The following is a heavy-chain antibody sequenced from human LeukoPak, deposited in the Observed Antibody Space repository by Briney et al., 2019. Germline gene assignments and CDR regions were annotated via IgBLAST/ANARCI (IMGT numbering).Heavy chain of an antibody. Sequence: SVKVSCKASGGTFSSYAISWVRQAPGQGLEWMGRIIPILGIANYAQKFQGRVTTTADKSTSTAYMELSSLRSEDTAVYYCARAHGADYGMDVWGQGTTVTVSS. CDR1: GGTFSSYA. J-gene: IGHJ6*02. CDR2: IIPILGIA. CDR3: ARAHGADYGMDV. V-gene: IGHV1-69*04. D-gene: IGHD4-17*01.